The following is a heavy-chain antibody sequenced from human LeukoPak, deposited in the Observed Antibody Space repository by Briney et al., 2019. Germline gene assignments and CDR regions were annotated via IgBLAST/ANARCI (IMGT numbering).Heavy chain of an antibody. CDR3: ARVRGSSGVRRAFDI. J-gene: IGHJ3*02. Sequence: PGASVKVSCKASGYTFTSYYMHWVRQAPGQGLEWMGIINPSGGSTSYAQKFQGRVTMTRDMSTSTVYMELSSLRSEDTAVYYCARVRGSSGVRRAFDIWGQGTMVTVSS. CDR2: INPSGGST. D-gene: IGHD6-6*01. CDR1: GYTFTSYY. V-gene: IGHV1-46*01.